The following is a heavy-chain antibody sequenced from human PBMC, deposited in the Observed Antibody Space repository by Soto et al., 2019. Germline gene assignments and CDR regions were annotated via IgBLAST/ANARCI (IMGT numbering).Heavy chain of an antibody. Sequence: QVRLQESGPGLVKPSETLSLTCTVSGGSISSYYWSWIRQPPGKGLEWIGYMYNTGSTNYKPSLKGPVTISVDTSKNQCSLKLNSVTAADTAVYYCARDLWGYCGADCYPLDVWGQGTMVTVSS. CDR3: ARDLWGYCGADCYPLDV. CDR1: GGSISSYY. CDR2: MYNTGST. J-gene: IGHJ6*02. D-gene: IGHD2-21*02. V-gene: IGHV4-59*01.